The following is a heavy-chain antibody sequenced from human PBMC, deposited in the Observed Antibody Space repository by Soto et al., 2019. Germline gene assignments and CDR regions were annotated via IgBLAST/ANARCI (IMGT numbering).Heavy chain of an antibody. D-gene: IGHD5-12*01. CDR2: IWYDGSNK. Sequence: PGGSLRLSCAAAGFTFSSYGMHWVRQAPGKGLEWVAVIWYDGSNKYYADSVKGRFTISRDNSKNTLYLQMNSLRAEDTAVYYCARGGSGFHSTYLDFWGQGTLVTVSS. J-gene: IGHJ4*02. CDR3: ARGGSGFHSTYLDF. CDR1: GFTFSSYG. V-gene: IGHV3-33*01.